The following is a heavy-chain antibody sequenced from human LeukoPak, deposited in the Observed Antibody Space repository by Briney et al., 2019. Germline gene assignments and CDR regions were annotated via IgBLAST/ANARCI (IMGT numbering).Heavy chain of an antibody. D-gene: IGHD6-13*01. CDR2: IRSKANSYAT. V-gene: IGHV3-73*01. CDR1: GSTFSGSA. J-gene: IGHJ4*02. CDR3: TRTGYSSSWPFDY. Sequence: GGSLRLSCAASGSTFSGSAMHWVRQASGKGLEWVGRIRSKANSYATAYAASVKGRFTISRDDSKNTAYLQMNSLKTEDTAVYYCTRTGYSSSWPFDYWGQGTLVTVSS.